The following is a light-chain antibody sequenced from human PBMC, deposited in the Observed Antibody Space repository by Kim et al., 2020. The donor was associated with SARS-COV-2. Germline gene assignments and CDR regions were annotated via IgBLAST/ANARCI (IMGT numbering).Light chain of an antibody. CDR3: QQYGSSPYT. CDR2: GAS. Sequence: SPGERATLSCRASQSVSSSYVAWYQQKPGQAPRLLIYGASSRATGIPDRFSGSGSGTDFTLTISRLEPEDFAVYYCQQYGSSPYTFGQGTKLEI. CDR1: QSVSSSY. J-gene: IGKJ2*01. V-gene: IGKV3-20*01.